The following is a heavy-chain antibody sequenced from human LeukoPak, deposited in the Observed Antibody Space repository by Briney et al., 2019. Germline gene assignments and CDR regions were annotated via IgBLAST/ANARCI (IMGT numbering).Heavy chain of an antibody. CDR3: ARAMYSSGRYSFDY. J-gene: IGHJ4*02. D-gene: IGHD6-19*01. CDR1: GYTFTSYD. CDR2: MNPNSGNT. V-gene: IGHV1-8*01. Sequence: ASVSVSCKASGYTFTSYDINWVRQATGQGLEWMGWMNPNSGNTGYAQKFQGRVTMTRNTSIGTAYMELSSLRSEDTAVYYCARAMYSSGRYSFDYWGQGTLVSVSS.